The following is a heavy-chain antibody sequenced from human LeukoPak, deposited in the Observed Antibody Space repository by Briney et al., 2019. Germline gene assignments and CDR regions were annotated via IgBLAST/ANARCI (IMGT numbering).Heavy chain of an antibody. CDR1: GFTFSSFG. V-gene: IGHV3-30*18. D-gene: IGHD6-13*01. Sequence: GGSLRLSCAASGFTFSSFGMQWVRQAPGKGLEWVAAISYDGSNKYYADSVKGRFTISRDNSKNTLYLQMNSLRAEDTAVYYCAKRMGPSIAAADLDYWGQGTLVTVSS. J-gene: IGHJ4*02. CDR3: AKRMGPSIAAADLDY. CDR2: ISYDGSNK.